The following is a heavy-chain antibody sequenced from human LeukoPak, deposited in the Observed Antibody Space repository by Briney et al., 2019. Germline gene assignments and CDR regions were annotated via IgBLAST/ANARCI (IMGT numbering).Heavy chain of an antibody. V-gene: IGHV3-74*03. J-gene: IGHJ4*02. CDR1: GFTFSSYW. CDR2: INSDGSST. D-gene: IGHD3-22*01. Sequence: GGSLRLSCGASGFTFSSYWMYWVRQAPGKGLVWVSRINSDGSSTTYADSVKGRFTISRDNAMHTLYLQVNSLRAEDTAVYYCASTYDSSGLDYWGQGTLVTVSS. CDR3: ASTYDSSGLDY.